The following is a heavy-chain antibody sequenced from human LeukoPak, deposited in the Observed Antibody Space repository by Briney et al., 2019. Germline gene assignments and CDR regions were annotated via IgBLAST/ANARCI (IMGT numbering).Heavy chain of an antibody. CDR3: AKVMKGSERLTMVRGVIIKTAGLYYMDV. CDR1: GFILSSYA. Sequence: GGSLRLSCAASGFILSSYAMSWVRQAPGKGLEWVSSISASGGSTNYADSVKGRFTISRDNSKNTVYLQMNSLRAEDTAVYYCAKVMKGSERLTMVRGVIIKTAGLYYMDVWGKGTTVTVSS. D-gene: IGHD3-10*01. J-gene: IGHJ6*03. CDR2: ISASGGST. V-gene: IGHV3-23*01.